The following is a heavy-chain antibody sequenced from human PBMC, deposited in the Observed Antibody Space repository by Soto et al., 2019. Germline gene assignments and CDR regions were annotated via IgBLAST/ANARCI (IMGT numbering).Heavy chain of an antibody. Sequence: GGSLRLSCAASGFTFSSYWMSWVRQAPGKGLEWVANIKQDGSEKYYVDSVKGRFTISRDNAKNSLYLQMNSLRAEDTAVYYCAREGLLTEGILTGYYYYYYYMDVWGKGTTVTVSS. D-gene: IGHD3-9*01. V-gene: IGHV3-7*01. CDR1: GFTFSSYW. CDR2: IKQDGSEK. J-gene: IGHJ6*03. CDR3: AREGLLTEGILTGYYYYYYYMDV.